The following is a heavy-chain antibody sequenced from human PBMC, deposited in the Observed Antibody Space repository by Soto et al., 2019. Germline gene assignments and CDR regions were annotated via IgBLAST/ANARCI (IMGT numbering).Heavy chain of an antibody. D-gene: IGHD2-15*01. J-gene: IGHJ4*02. CDR2: IYSGGST. CDR3: ARERGYCSGGSCPVDY. Sequence: GGSLRLSCAASGFTVSSNYMSWFRQAPGKGLEWVSVIYSGGSTYYADSVKGRFTISRDNSKNTLYLQMSSLRAEDTAVYYCARERGYCSGGSCPVDYWGQGTLVTVSS. CDR1: GFTVSSNY. V-gene: IGHV3-66*01.